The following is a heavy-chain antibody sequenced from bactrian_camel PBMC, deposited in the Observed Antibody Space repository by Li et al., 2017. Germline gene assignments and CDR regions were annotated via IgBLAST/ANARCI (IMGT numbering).Heavy chain of an antibody. CDR2: IYTDDNTA. V-gene: IGHV3S40*01. J-gene: IGHJ6*01. Sequence: DVQLVESGGGLVQPGGSLTLSCAASGLGYSSYYMGWLRQAPGKDREGVATIYTDDNTAYYAHSVKGRFTISRDKAKNTVFLQMNNLKPDDTAMYYCAARGPYCYTKLSVRDFTYWGQGTQVTVS. CDR3: AARGPYCYTKLSVRDFTY. CDR1: GLGYSSYY. D-gene: IGHD2*01.